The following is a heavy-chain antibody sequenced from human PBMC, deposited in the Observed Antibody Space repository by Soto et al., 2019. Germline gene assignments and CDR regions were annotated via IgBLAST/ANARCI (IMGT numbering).Heavy chain of an antibody. J-gene: IGHJ5*02. D-gene: IGHD2-15*01. CDR2: IKEDGSAK. Sequence: LRLSCAASGFTFSTYWMSWVRQAPGKGLEWVANIKEDGSAKSYVDSVKGRFTISRDNAKNSLYLQMNSLRAEDTAVYHCARDRGRGVECFGTCYSSYFDPWGQGTLVTVSS. V-gene: IGHV3-7*01. CDR3: ARDRGRGVECFGTCYSSYFDP. CDR1: GFTFSTYW.